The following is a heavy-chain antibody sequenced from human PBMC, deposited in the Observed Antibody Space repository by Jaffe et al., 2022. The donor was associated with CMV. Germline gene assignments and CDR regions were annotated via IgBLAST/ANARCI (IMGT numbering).Heavy chain of an antibody. D-gene: IGHD2-15*01. CDR2: IIPIFGTA. Sequence: QVQLVQSGAEVKKPGSSVKVSCKASGGTFSSYAISWVRQAPGQGLEWMGGIIPIFGTANYAQKFQGRVTITADESTSTAYMELSSLRSEDTAVYYCARHAVVTPDYYYYYGMDVWGQGTTVTVSS. CDR1: GGTFSSYA. J-gene: IGHJ6*02. CDR3: ARHAVVTPDYYYYYGMDV. V-gene: IGHV1-69*01.